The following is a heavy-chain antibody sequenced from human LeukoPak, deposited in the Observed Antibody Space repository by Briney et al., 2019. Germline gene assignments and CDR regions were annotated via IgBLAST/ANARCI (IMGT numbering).Heavy chain of an antibody. CDR1: GFTFRGYE. J-gene: IGHJ4*02. Sequence: GGSLRLSCAASGFTFRGYEVNWVRQAPGKGLEWVSYISSTGSAIYYAGSVKGRFTISRDNAKNSLYLQMNSLRAEDTAVYYCARVLSGSYYYWGQGTLVTVSS. CDR2: ISSTGSAI. D-gene: IGHD1-26*01. V-gene: IGHV3-48*03. CDR3: ARVLSGSYYY.